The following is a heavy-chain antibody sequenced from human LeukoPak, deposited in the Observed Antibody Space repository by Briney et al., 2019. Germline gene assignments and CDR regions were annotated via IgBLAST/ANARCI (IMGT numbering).Heavy chain of an antibody. CDR1: GGSISSYY. J-gene: IGHJ4*02. CDR3: ARGRGWFQKYFDY. V-gene: IGHV4-34*01. CDR2: INHSGST. Sequence: KPSETLSLTCTVSGGSISSYYWSWIRQPPGKGLEWIGEINHSGSTNYNPSLKSRVTISVDTSKNQFSLKLSSVTAADTAVYYCARGRGWFQKYFDYWGQGTLVTVSS. D-gene: IGHD6-19*01.